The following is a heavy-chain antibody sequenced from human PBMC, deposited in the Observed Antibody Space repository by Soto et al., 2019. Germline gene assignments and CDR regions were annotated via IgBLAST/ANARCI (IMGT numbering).Heavy chain of an antibody. V-gene: IGHV4-59*01. CDR3: ARYCSSPSCPSKAFDY. CDR1: GGSISSYY. Sequence: QVQLQESGPGLVKPSETLSLTCTVSGGSISSYYWGWIRQPPGKGLEWVGFIYYSGGTNYNPSLKSRVTISVDTSNNQFSLRLSSVTAADTAVYYCARYCSSPSCPSKAFDYWGQGTLVTVSS. CDR2: IYYSGGT. D-gene: IGHD2-2*01. J-gene: IGHJ4*02.